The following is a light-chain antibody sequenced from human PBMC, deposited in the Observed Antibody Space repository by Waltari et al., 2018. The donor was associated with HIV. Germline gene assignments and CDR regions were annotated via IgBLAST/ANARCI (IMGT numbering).Light chain of an antibody. CDR3: QSYDSRLSMV. J-gene: IGLJ2*01. CDR1: SSNIGAGYD. CDR2: ATI. V-gene: IGLV1-40*01. Sequence: QSVLTQPPSVSGAPGQRVTISCTGGSSNIGAGYDVHWYQRLPGTAPKLLVFATISRPAGVPDRFSVSHSGTSPSLAIAGRQADAEADYNCQSYDSRLSMVVGGGTKVTIL.